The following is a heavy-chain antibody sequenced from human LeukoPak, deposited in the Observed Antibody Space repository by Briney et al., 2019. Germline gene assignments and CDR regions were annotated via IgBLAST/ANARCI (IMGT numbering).Heavy chain of an antibody. J-gene: IGHJ4*02. CDR2: IWYDGSNK. V-gene: IGHV3-30*02. Sequence: GGSLRLSCAASGFTFLAYSMHWVRQAPGKGLEWVAVIWYDGSNKYYADSVKGRFTISRDNSKNTLYLQMTSLRGEDTALYYCAKERDYRVSTSCDYWGQGTQVTVSS. CDR3: AKERDYRVSTSCDY. D-gene: IGHD3-10*01. CDR1: GFTFLAYS.